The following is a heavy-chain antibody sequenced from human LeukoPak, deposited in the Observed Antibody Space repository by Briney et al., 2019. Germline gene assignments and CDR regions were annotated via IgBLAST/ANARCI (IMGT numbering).Heavy chain of an antibody. J-gene: IGHJ4*02. CDR1: GFTFSSYA. CDR3: AKEVYYDSSGYYNFDY. D-gene: IGHD3-22*01. Sequence: GGSLRLSCAASGFTFSSYAMSWVRQAPGKGLEWVSAISGSGGSTYYADSVKGRFTISRDNSKNTLYLQMSSLRAEDTAVYYCAKEVYYDSSGYYNFDYWGQGTLVTVSS. CDR2: ISGSGGST. V-gene: IGHV3-23*01.